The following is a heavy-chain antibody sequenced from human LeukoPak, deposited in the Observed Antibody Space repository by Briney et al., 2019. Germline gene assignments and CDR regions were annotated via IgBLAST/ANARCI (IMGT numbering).Heavy chain of an antibody. V-gene: IGHV3-23*01. D-gene: IGHD6-19*01. J-gene: IGHJ4*02. CDR3: ANGGSIAVATPLDY. CDR2: ITGSGGST. Sequence: AGGSLRLSCAAYGFTFSSYAMSWVRQAPGKGMEWVSGITGSGGSTYYADCVKGRFTISRHNSTNTLYLQMTSLRAEDTAVYYCANGGSIAVATPLDYWGQGTLVTVSS. CDR1: GFTFSSYA.